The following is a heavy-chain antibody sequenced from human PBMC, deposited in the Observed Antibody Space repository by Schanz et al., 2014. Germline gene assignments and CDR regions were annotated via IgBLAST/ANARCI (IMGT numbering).Heavy chain of an antibody. CDR1: GFSFSSYA. CDR2: ISGSGAST. Sequence: EVQLLESGGGLVQPGGSLRLSCATSGFSFSSYAINWVRQAPGKGLEWVSGISGSGASTYYADSVKGRFTISRDNSNKTVDLQMNSLRAEDTALYYCAKGRFGELSAFDIWGQGTMXTVSS. CDR3: AKGRFGELSAFDI. J-gene: IGHJ3*02. D-gene: IGHD3-10*01. V-gene: IGHV3-23*01.